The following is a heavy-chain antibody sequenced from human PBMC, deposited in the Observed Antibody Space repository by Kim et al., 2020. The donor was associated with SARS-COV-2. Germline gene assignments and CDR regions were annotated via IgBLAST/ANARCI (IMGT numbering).Heavy chain of an antibody. Sequence: ANSYATAYAASVKGRFTISRDDSKNTAYLQMNSLKTEDTAVYYCTSERDYWGQGTLVTVSS. CDR3: TSERDY. J-gene: IGHJ4*02. V-gene: IGHV3-73*01. CDR2: ANSYAT.